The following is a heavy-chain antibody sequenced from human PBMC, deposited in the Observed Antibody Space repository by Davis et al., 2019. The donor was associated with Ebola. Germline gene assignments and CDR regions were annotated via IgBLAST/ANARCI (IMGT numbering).Heavy chain of an antibody. CDR3: ARDDGGNSYYYYGMDV. CDR1: GGTFSSYA. J-gene: IGHJ6*02. Sequence: AASVKVSCKASGGTFSSYAISWVRQAPGQGLEWMGRIIPILGTANYAQKFQGRVTITADKSTSTAYMELSSLRSEDTAVYYCARDDGGNSYYYYGMDVWGQGTTVTVSS. CDR2: IIPILGTA. V-gene: IGHV1-69*04. D-gene: IGHD4-23*01.